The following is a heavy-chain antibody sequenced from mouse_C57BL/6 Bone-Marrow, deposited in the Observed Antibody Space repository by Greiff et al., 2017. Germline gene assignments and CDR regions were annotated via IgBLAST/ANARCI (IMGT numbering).Heavy chain of an antibody. CDR3: ARDPRWLLRYYAMDY. Sequence: VQRVESGAELMKPGASVKLSCKATGYTFTGYWIEWVKQRPGHGLEWIGEILPGSGSTNYNEKFKGKATFTADTSSNTAYMQLSSLTTEDSAIYYCARDPRWLLRYYAMDYWGQGTAVTVSS. V-gene: IGHV1-9*01. J-gene: IGHJ4*01. CDR1: GYTFTGYW. D-gene: IGHD2-3*01. CDR2: ILPGSGST.